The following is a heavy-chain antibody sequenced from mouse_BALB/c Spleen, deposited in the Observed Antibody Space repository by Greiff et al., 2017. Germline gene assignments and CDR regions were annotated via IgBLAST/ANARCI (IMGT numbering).Heavy chain of an antibody. D-gene: IGHD1-1*01. CDR2: IWRGGST. J-gene: IGHJ4*01. CDR1: GFSLTSYG. CDR3: AKSNYYEDYYAMDY. Sequence: QVHVKQSGPSLVQPSQSLSITCTVSGFSLTSYGVHWVRQSPGKGLEWLGVIWRGGSTDYNAAFMSRLSITKDNSKSQVFFKMNSLQADDTAIYYCAKSNYYEDYYAMDYWGQGTSVTVSS. V-gene: IGHV2-5-1*01.